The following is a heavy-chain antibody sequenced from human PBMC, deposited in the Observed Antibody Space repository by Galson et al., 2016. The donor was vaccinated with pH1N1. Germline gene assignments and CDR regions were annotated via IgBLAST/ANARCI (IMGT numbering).Heavy chain of an antibody. CDR2: IYPGDSNS. CDR1: EYNFATYW. Sequence: QSGAEVKQPGESLIISCQGSEYNFATYWIAWVRQMPGKGLEWMGIIYPGDSNSKYSPSFQGQVTISADKAINTAYLQWSSLKASDTALYYCSRGYFASGYYPDYFNDWGQGTLVTV. J-gene: IGHJ4*02. V-gene: IGHV5-51*03. D-gene: IGHD3-10*01. CDR3: SRGYFASGYYPDYFND.